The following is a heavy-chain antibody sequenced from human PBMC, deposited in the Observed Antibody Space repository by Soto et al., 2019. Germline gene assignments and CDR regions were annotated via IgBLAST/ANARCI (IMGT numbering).Heavy chain of an antibody. CDR1: GGSISSYY. CDR2: IYYSGST. CDR3: ARVGGVAARTFDY. Sequence: SETLSLTCTVSGGSISSYYWSWIRQPPGKGLEWIGCIYYSGSTNYNPSLKSRVTISVDTSKNQFSLKLRSVTAADTAVYYCARVGGVAARTFDYWGQGTLVTVSS. D-gene: IGHD6-6*01. J-gene: IGHJ4*02. V-gene: IGHV4-59*01.